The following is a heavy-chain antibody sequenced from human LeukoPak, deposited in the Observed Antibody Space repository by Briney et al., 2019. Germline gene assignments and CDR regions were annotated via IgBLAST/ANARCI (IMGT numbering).Heavy chain of an antibody. CDR1: GFTFSSYG. D-gene: IGHD3-22*01. CDR3: ARDGGYYDSSGYNHLLDY. Sequence: GGSLRLSCAASGFTFSSYGMHWVRQAPGKGLEWVAVIWYDGSNKYYADSVKGRFTISRDNSKNTLYLQMNSLRAEDTAVYYCARDGGYYDSSGYNHLLDYWAREPWSPSPQ. V-gene: IGHV3-33*01. J-gene: IGHJ4*02. CDR2: IWYDGSNK.